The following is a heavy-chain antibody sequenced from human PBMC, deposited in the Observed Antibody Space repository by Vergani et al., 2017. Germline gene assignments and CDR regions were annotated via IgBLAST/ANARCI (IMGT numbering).Heavy chain of an antibody. J-gene: IGHJ6*02. CDR1: GYTFTGYY. D-gene: IGHD3-22*01. CDR2: INPNSGGT. Sequence: QVQLVQSGAEVKKPGASVKVSCKASGYTFTGYYMHWVRQAPGQGLEWMGWINPNSGGTNYAQKFQGRVTMTRDTSISTAYMELSRLRSDDTAVYYCARVRDSSGYYHYYGMDVWGQGTTVTVSS. CDR3: ARVRDSSGYYHYYGMDV. V-gene: IGHV1-2*02.